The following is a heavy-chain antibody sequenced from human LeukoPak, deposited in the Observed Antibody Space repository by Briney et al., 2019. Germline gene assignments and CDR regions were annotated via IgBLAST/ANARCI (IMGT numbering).Heavy chain of an antibody. J-gene: IGHJ3*02. CDR3: AKSGVDTARRQALSYRGAFDI. CDR2: IRYDGSNK. Sequence: GGSLRLSCAASGFTFSSYGMRWVRQAPGKGLEWVAFIRYDGSNKYYADSVKGRFTISRDNSKNTLYLQMNSLRAEDTAVYYCAKSGVDTARRQALSYRGAFDIWGQGTMVTVSS. CDR1: GFTFSSYG. V-gene: IGHV3-30*02. D-gene: IGHD5-18*01.